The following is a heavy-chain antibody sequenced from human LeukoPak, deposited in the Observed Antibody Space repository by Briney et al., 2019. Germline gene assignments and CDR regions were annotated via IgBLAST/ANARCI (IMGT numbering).Heavy chain of an antibody. D-gene: IGHD2-2*01. CDR1: GFTFSSYA. Sequence: GGSLRLSCAASGFTFSSYAMSWVRQAPGKGLERVSAISGSGGSTYYADSVKGRFTISRDNSKNTLYLQMNSLRAEDTAVYYCAKRGDIVVVPAAIDYWGQGTLVTVSS. J-gene: IGHJ4*02. CDR2: ISGSGGST. CDR3: AKRGDIVVVPAAIDY. V-gene: IGHV3-23*01.